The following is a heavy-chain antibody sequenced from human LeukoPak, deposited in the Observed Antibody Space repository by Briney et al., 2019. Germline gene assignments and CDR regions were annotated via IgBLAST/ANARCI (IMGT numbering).Heavy chain of an antibody. D-gene: IGHD5-24*01. CDR2: ISTSGNT. V-gene: IGHV4-39*07. J-gene: IGHJ4*02. CDR1: GGSISSSSYY. CDR3: AWSDGVSSFDY. Sequence: ASETLSLTCTVSGGSISSSSYYWGWIRQPPGKGLEWIGRISTSGNTYYNLSLKSRVTISVDTSKNQFSLRLSSVTAADTAVYYCAWSDGVSSFDYWGQGTLVTVSS.